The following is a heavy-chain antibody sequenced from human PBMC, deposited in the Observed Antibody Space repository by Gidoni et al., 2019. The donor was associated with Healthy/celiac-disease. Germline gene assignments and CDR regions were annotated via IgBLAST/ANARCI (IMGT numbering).Heavy chain of an antibody. D-gene: IGHD2-2*01. J-gene: IGHJ3*02. Sequence: QVQLVESGAGVVQPGRSLRLSCAASGFTFSSYGMLWVRQAPGKGLEWVAVIWYEGSNKYYADSVKGRFTISRDNSKNTLYLQMNSLRAEDTAVYYCARDPIGPIVVVPAAADAFDIWGQGTMVTVSS. CDR3: ARDPIGPIVVVPAAADAFDI. V-gene: IGHV3-33*01. CDR2: IWYEGSNK. CDR1: GFTFSSYG.